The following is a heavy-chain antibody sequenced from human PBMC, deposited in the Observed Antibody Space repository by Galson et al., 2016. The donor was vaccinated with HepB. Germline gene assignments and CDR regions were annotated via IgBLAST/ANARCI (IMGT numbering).Heavy chain of an antibody. CDR3: ARDREQQPAN. Sequence: SVKVSCKASGYPFSNYYMHWVRQAPGQGLEWMGIINPSGGATRYAHKFQDRVTMTRDTSTSTVYLALSTLSSEDSAVDFCARDREQQPANWGQGALVSVSS. D-gene: IGHD6-13*01. J-gene: IGHJ1*01. V-gene: IGHV1-46*01. CDR1: GYPFSNYY. CDR2: INPSGGAT.